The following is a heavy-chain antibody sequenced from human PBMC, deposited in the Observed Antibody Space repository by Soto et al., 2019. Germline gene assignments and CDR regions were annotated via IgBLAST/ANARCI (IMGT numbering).Heavy chain of an antibody. J-gene: IGHJ5*02. D-gene: IGHD2-2*02. V-gene: IGHV4-4*07. Sequence: SETLSLTCTVSGGSISSYYWSWIRQPAGKGLEWIGRIYTSGSTNYNPSLKSRVTMSVDTSKNQFSLKLSSVTAADTAVYYCARDFLYCSSTSCYTFDPWGQGTLVTVSS. CDR1: GGSISSYY. CDR3: ARDFLYCSSTSCYTFDP. CDR2: IYTSGST.